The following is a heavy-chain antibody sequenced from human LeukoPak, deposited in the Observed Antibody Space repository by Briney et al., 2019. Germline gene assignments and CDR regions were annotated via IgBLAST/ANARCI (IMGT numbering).Heavy chain of an antibody. CDR2: ISSSSSYI. D-gene: IGHD5-24*01. CDR3: EIGRLIDGYNKNWFDP. CDR1: GLTFSSYS. J-gene: IGHJ5*02. V-gene: IGHV3-21*01. Sequence: GGSLRLSCAASGLTFSSYSMNWVRQAPGKGLEWVSSISSSSSYIYYADSVKGRFTIATDNAKNSLYLQMNSLRAEDTAVYYCEIGRLIDGYNKNWFDPWGEGTLVTVYS.